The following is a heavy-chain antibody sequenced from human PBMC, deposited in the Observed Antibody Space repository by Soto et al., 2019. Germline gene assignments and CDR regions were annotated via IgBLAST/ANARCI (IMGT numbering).Heavy chain of an antibody. Sequence: QVQLAQSANEVKKPGASVRVSCKAAGYTFIRYGIAWVRQAPGQGREWMGWISPYNDYTVYAQKFQGRVSMTADTSTRTVYMSLRGLKSDDTAVYYCARGGYYDNSWGKLSHYGLDVWGQGTSVSFSS. D-gene: IGHD3-16*01. CDR2: ISPYNDYT. CDR1: GYTFIRYG. V-gene: IGHV1-18*01. J-gene: IGHJ6*02. CDR3: ARGGYYDNSWGKLSHYGLDV.